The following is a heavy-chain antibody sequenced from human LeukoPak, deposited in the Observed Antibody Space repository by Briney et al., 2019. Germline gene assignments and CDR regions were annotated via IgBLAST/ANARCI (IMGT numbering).Heavy chain of an antibody. Sequence: SKTLSLTCTVSGGSISSYYWSWIRQPPGKGLEWIGYIYHSGSTNYNRSLKSRVTISVDTSKNQFSLKLSSVTAADTAVYYCAGGYYGSGSYHYDYWGQGTLVTVSS. J-gene: IGHJ4*02. CDR2: IYHSGST. CDR1: GGSISSYY. V-gene: IGHV4-59*01. D-gene: IGHD3-10*01. CDR3: AGGYYGSGSYHYDY.